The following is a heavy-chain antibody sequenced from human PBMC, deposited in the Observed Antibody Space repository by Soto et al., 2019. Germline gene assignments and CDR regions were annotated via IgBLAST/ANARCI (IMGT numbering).Heavy chain of an antibody. CDR2: IKTKTAGGAT. V-gene: IGHV3-15*07. D-gene: IGHD3-3*01. CDR1: GFTFSNAW. CDR3: TTGPRVTLWSGYNLCYCCVMDA. J-gene: IGHJ6*02. Sequence: EVQLVESGGDLVKPGGSLRLACTASGFTFSNAWMNWVRQAPGKGLEWVGRIKTKTAGGATDYAAPVQDRFTISRDDSKDTLYLQVNSLKTEDTAVYYCTTGPRVTLWSGYNLCYCCVMDAWGQGTTVTVSS.